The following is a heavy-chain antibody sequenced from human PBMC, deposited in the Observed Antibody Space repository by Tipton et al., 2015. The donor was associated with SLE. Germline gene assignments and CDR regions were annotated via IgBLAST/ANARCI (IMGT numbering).Heavy chain of an antibody. Sequence: TLSLTCTVSGGSISIRSYYWGWIRQSPGKGLEWVGHIHYSGTTYSNPSLKSRVTISVDTSKDQFSLKLSSVSASDTAIYYCARVTSSHYNAGDYCCFCYYHIDVWGTATPLLVS. D-gene: IGHD3-9*01. CDR2: IHYSGTT. CDR1: GGSISIRSYY. CDR3: ARVTSSHYNAGDYCCFCYYHIDV. J-gene: IGHJ6*03. V-gene: IGHV4-39*07.